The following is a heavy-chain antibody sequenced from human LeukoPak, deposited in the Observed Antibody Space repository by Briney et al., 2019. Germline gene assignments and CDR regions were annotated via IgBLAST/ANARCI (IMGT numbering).Heavy chain of an antibody. V-gene: IGHV4-59*12. CDR3: ARDQTYSGSGIYTYFDY. Sequence: PSETLSLTCTVSGGSISSYYWSWIRQPPGKGLEWIGYIYYSGSTNYNPSLKSRVTISVDTSKNHFSLKLSSVTAADTAVYYCARDQTYSGSGIYTYFDYWGQEILVTVSS. J-gene: IGHJ4*02. CDR2: IYYSGST. CDR1: GGSISSYY. D-gene: IGHD3-10*01.